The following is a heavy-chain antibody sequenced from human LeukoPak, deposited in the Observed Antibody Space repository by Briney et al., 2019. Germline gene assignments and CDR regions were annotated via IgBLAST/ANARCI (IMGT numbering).Heavy chain of an antibody. J-gene: IGHJ3*02. V-gene: IGHV4-59*01. Sequence: SETLSLTCTVSGGSISSYYLSWIRQPPGKGLEWIGYIDDSGSIKYNPSPKSRVTISVDTSTNPISLTLSSVTAADTAVYYCAMTYYDYGGSSILVAFDIWGQGTMVTVSS. CDR3: AMTYYDYGGSSILVAFDI. CDR1: GGSISSYY. D-gene: IGHD4-23*01. CDR2: IDDSGSI.